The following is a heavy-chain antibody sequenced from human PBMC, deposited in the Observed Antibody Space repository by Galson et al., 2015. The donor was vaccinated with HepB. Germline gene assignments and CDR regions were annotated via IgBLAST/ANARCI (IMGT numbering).Heavy chain of an antibody. CDR1: GFNFDDYA. D-gene: IGHD3-16*02. Sequence: SLRLSCAASGFNFDDYAMHWVRQAPGKGLEWVGRIKSKTDGGTTDYAAPVKGRFTISRDDSKNTLYLQMNSLKTEDTAVYYCTTGTYDYVWGSYRYRNDAFDIWGQGTKVTVSS. J-gene: IGHJ3*02. CDR2: IKSKTDGGTT. V-gene: IGHV3-15*01. CDR3: TTGTYDYVWGSYRYRNDAFDI.